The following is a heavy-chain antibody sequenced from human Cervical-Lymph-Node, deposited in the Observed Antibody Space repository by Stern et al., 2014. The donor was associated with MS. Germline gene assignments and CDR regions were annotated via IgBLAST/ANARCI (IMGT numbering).Heavy chain of an antibody. D-gene: IGHD3-22*01. CDR3: ARDKGGKYYDSSGYYSDAFDI. V-gene: IGHV3-21*01. CDR1: GFTFSSYS. J-gene: IGHJ3*02. CDR2: ISSSSSYI. Sequence: VQLVESGGGLVKPGGSLRLSCAASGFTFSSYSMNWVRQAPGKGLAWVSSISSSSSYIYYADSVKGRFTISRDNAKNSLYLQMNSLRAEDTAVYYCARDKGGKYYDSSGYYSDAFDIWGQGTMVTVSS.